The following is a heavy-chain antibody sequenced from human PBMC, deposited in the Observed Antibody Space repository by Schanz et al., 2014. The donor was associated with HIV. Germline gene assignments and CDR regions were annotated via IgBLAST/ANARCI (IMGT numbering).Heavy chain of an antibody. V-gene: IGHV3-23*01. D-gene: IGHD4-17*01. J-gene: IGHJ4*02. CDR3: ARQGLRFSFWLDY. CDR2: ISESGGRS. CDR1: GFTFNNYA. Sequence: EVQLLDSGGGLVQPGGSLRLSCVASGFTFNNYAMTWVRQAPGKGLEWVSSISESGGRSYYADSVNGRFTISRDNSKNTLFLQINGLRAEDTAVYGCARQGLRFSFWLDYWGQGTPVTVSS.